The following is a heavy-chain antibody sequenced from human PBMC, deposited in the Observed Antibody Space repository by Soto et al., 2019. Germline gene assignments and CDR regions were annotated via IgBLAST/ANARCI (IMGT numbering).Heavy chain of an antibody. CDR2: ISGSGGST. CDR1: GFTFSSYA. CDR3: ASTESKCPRGFFDY. Sequence: GSLRRSCAASGFTFSSYAMSWVRQAPGKGLEWVSAISGSGGSTYYADSVKGRFTISRDNSKNTLYLRMNSLRAEDTAVYYCASTESKCPRGFFDYWGQGTLVTVSS. V-gene: IGHV3-23*01. J-gene: IGHJ4*02. D-gene: IGHD1-26*01.